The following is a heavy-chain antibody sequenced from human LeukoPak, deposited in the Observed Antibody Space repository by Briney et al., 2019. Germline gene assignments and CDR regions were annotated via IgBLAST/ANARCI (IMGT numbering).Heavy chain of an antibody. Sequence: GGSLRLSCAASGFTFSGYAMSWVRQAPGKGLEWVLAISGSGGSTYYADSVKGRFTISRDNSKNTLYLQMNSLRAEDTAVYYCAKDSGFSGYNIFDYWGQGTLVTVSS. V-gene: IGHV3-23*01. D-gene: IGHD6-25*01. CDR3: AKDSGFSGYNIFDY. J-gene: IGHJ4*02. CDR2: ISGSGGST. CDR1: GFTFSGYA.